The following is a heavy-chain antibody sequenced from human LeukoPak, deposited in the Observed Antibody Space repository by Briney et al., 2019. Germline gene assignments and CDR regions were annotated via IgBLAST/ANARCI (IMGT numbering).Heavy chain of an antibody. D-gene: IGHD3-10*01. Sequence: GGSLRLSCAASGFTFSTYSMNWVRQAPGKGLEWVSYISSSSSTIYYADSVKGRFTISRDNAKNSLYLQMNSLRAEDTAVYYCARIYYGLDYWGQGTLVTVSS. CDR1: GFTFSTYS. J-gene: IGHJ4*02. CDR3: ARIYYGLDY. V-gene: IGHV3-48*01. CDR2: ISSSSSTI.